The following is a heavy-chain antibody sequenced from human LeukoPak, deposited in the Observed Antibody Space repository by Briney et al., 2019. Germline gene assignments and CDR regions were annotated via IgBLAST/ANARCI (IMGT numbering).Heavy chain of an antibody. J-gene: IGHJ5*02. D-gene: IGHD3-9*01. CDR3: ARLGPKRYYDILTGSGNNWFDP. V-gene: IGHV4-59*08. Sequence: SETLSLTCTVSGGSISSYYWSWIRQPPGKGLEWIGYIYYSGSTNYNPSLKSRVTISVDTSKNQFSLKLSSVTAADTAAYYCARLGPKRYYDILTGSGNNWFDPWGQGTLVTVSS. CDR1: GGSISSYY. CDR2: IYYSGST.